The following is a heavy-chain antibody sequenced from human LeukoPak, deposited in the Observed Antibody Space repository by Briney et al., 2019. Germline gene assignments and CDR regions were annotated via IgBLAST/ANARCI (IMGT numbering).Heavy chain of an antibody. J-gene: IGHJ4*02. V-gene: IGHV3-53*01. Sequence: PGGSLRLSCAVSGFTVSSKYMRWVPQAPGKGLEWVSLIHSGGTTDYADSVKDRFTISRDYSKNTVNLQINSLRAEDTAVYYCARERRYCSGDNCYSGLDYWGQGTLVTVSS. CDR1: GFTVSSKY. D-gene: IGHD2-15*01. CDR2: IHSGGTT. CDR3: ARERRYCSGDNCYSGLDY.